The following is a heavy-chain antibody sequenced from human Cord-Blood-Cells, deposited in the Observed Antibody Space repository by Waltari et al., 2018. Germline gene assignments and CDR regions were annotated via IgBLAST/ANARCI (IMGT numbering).Heavy chain of an antibody. CDR1: GYSFTSYW. Sequence: EVQLVQSGAEVKKPGESLKISCKGSGYSFTSYWIGWVRQMPGKGLEWMGIIYPGDSDTRYSPSFQGQVTISADKSISTAYLQWISLKASDTAMYYCARHVGDSSSWYYYYGMDVWGQGTTVTVSS. CDR2: IYPGDSDT. D-gene: IGHD6-13*01. CDR3: ARHVGDSSSWYYYYGMDV. V-gene: IGHV5-51*01. J-gene: IGHJ6*02.